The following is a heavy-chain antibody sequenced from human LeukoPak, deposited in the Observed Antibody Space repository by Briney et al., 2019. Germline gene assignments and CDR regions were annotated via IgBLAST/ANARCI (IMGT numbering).Heavy chain of an antibody. CDR1: GFTFDDYA. V-gene: IGHV3-9*01. D-gene: IGHD3-3*01. CDR3: AKGRSNTYYDFWSGYYGWFDP. J-gene: IGHJ5*02. Sequence: GGSLRLSCAASGFTFDDYAMHWVRQAPGKGLEWVSGISWNSGSIGYADSVKGRFTISRDNAKNSLYLQMNSLRAEDTALYHCAKGRSNTYYDFWSGYYGWFDPWGQGTLVTVSS. CDR2: ISWNSGSI.